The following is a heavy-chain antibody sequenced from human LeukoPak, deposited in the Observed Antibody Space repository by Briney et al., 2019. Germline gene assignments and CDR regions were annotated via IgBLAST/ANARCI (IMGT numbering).Heavy chain of an antibody. V-gene: IGHV1-2*02. J-gene: IGHJ5*02. Sequence: ASVKVSCKASGYTFTGYYMHWVRQAPGQGLEWMGWINPNSGGTNYAQRFQGRVTMTRDTSISTAYMELSRLRSDDTAVYYCARVKFVDRRIAAAGRGDWFDPWGQGTLVTVSS. D-gene: IGHD6-13*01. CDR3: ARVKFVDRRIAAAGRGDWFDP. CDR1: GYTFTGYY. CDR2: INPNSGGT.